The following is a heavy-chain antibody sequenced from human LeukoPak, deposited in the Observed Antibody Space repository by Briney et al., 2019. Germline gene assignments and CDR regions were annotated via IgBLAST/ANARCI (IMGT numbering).Heavy chain of an antibody. CDR3: ARRGVFGAFDH. J-gene: IGHJ4*02. Sequence: SVKLSCTASGGTFSRSAMSWVRQVPGQGLEWMGGIIPIFGAADYAQKFQGRVTITTDESTNTAYMEVSTLTSEDTAVYYCARRGVFGAFDHWGQGTRVTVS. CDR2: IIPIFGAA. D-gene: IGHD3-10*02. V-gene: IGHV1-69*05. CDR1: GGTFSRSA.